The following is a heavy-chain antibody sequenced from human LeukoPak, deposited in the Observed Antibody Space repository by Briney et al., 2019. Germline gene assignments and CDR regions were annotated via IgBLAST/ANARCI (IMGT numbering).Heavy chain of an antibody. CDR3: ARLKRGYFDY. J-gene: IGHJ4*02. V-gene: IGHV1-69*05. CDR2: IIPIFGTA. CDR1: GGTFSSYA. Sequence: ASVKVPCKASGGTFSSYAISWVRQAPGQGLEWMGGIIPIFGTANYAQKFQGRVTITTDESTSTAYMELSSLRSEDTAVYYCARLKRGYFDYWGQGTLVTVSS.